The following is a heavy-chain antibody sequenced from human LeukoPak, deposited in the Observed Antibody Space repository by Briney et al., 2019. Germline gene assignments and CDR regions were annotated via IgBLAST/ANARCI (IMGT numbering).Heavy chain of an antibody. V-gene: IGHV3-23*01. D-gene: IGHD4-17*01. CDR2: ITISGDNT. Sequence: GGSLRLSCAVSGFTFSSHAVSWVRQAPGKGLQWVSSITISGDNTLYADSVKGRFTISRDNSKNTLYLQMNSLRVEDTAVYYCAQEIRPNDYWGQGTLVTVSS. J-gene: IGHJ4*02. CDR3: AQEIRPNDY. CDR1: GFTFSSHA.